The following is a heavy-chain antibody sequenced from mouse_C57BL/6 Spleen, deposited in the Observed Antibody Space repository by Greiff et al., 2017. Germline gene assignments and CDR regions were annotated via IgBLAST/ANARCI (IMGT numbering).Heavy chain of an antibody. Sequence: VQLQQPGAELVKPGASVKMSCKASGYTFTSYWITWVKQRPGQGLEWIGDIYPGSGSTNYNEKFKSKATLTVDTSSSTAYMQLSSLTSEDSAVYYCARSIYYDYDDWFAYWGQGTLVTVSA. J-gene: IGHJ3*01. CDR2: IYPGSGST. V-gene: IGHV1-55*01. CDR3: ARSIYYDYDDWFAY. D-gene: IGHD2-4*01. CDR1: GYTFTSYW.